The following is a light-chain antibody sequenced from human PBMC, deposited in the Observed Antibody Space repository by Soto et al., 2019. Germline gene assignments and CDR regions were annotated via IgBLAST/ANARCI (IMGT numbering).Light chain of an antibody. CDR3: QQANSFPLT. J-gene: IGKJ4*01. CDR2: AAS. V-gene: IGKV1D-12*01. Sequence: DIQMTPSPDSVSASVGDTITITCRASQAISSWVAWYQQKPGQAPKLLVYAASKLQGGVPLRFSGSGSGTDFTLTINTLQPEDFATYYCQQANSFPLTFGGGTRVEVK. CDR1: QAISSW.